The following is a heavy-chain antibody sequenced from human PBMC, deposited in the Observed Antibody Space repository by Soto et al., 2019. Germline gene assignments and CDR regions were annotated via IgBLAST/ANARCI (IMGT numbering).Heavy chain of an antibody. CDR2: IKEDGSET. CDR3: ARGGSHSSDS. CDR1: GFTFSAFW. J-gene: IGHJ4*02. D-gene: IGHD1-26*01. Sequence: EVQLVESGGNLVQPGGSLRLSCAAPGFTFSAFWMSWVRRAPGRGLEWVANIKEDGSETYYVDSVEGRFTISRDNAKKSLYLQMNSLRAEDTALYYCARGGSHSSDSWGQGALVTVSS. V-gene: IGHV3-7*05.